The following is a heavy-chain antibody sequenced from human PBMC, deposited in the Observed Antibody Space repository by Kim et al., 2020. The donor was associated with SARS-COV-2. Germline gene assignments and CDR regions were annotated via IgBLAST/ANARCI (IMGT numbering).Heavy chain of an antibody. Sequence: SVKVSCKASGGTFSSYAISWVRQAPGQGLEWMGRIIPILGIANYAQKFQGRVTITADKSTSTAYMELSSLRSEDTAVYYCATGPYYYDSSVEWFDPWGQGTLVTVSS. CDR3: ATGPYYYDSSVEWFDP. V-gene: IGHV1-69*04. D-gene: IGHD3-22*01. CDR1: GGTFSSYA. CDR2: IIPILGIA. J-gene: IGHJ5*02.